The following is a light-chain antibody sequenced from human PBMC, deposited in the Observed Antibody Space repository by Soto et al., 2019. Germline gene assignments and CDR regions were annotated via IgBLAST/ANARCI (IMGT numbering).Light chain of an antibody. J-gene: IGKJ1*01. CDR2: GAG. CDR3: QQYSSSRT. V-gene: IGKV3-15*01. Sequence: IVMTQAPATRSGSPGERATLSCRASQSVSGNVAWYQQTPGRAPRLLICGAGTRATGIPDRFSGSGSGTDFTLTPSRLAPEDFPVYHSQQYSSSRTFGQGTKVDIK. CDR1: QSVSGN.